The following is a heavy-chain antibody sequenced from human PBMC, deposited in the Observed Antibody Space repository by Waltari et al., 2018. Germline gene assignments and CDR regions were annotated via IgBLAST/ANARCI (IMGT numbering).Heavy chain of an antibody. CDR1: GFTSSSYA. J-gene: IGHJ3*01. CDR3: ARTVVPASILITFNL. D-gene: IGHD2-2*01. V-gene: IGHV3-30*04. CDR2: VSFDGSRK. Sequence: QVQLVESGGGVVQPGRSLRLSCTASGFTSSSYAFHWVRQAPGKGLEWVALVSFDGSRKYYADSVKGRFTISRDDSKNTLFLQMTSLRHEDTGVYFCARTVVPASILITFNLWGQGTLVTVSS.